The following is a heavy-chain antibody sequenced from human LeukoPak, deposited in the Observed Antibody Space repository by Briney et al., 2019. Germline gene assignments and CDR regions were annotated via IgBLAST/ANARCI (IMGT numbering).Heavy chain of an antibody. CDR3: AILTGIAAAA. J-gene: IGHJ5*02. CDR1: GFTFSSYW. Sequence: GGSLRLSCAASGFTFSSYWIHWVRQAPGKGLVWVSRINSDGSSTGYADSVKGRFTISRDNAKNMLYLQMNSLRVEDTAVYYCAILTGIAAAAWGQGTLVTVSS. V-gene: IGHV3-74*01. D-gene: IGHD6-13*01. CDR2: INSDGSST.